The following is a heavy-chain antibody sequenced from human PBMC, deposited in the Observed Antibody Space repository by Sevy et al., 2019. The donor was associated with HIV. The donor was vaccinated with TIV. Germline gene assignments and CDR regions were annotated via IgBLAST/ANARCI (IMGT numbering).Heavy chain of an antibody. CDR3: ATTKDYYESSGSPFDY. CDR1: GYRLSQLS. D-gene: IGHD3-22*01. CDR2: FDPEDDET. J-gene: IGHJ4*02. Sequence: ASVKVSCKVSGYRLSQLSMHWVRQAPGKGLEWMGSFDPEDDETIYAQNFQGRVAMTEDTSTDTAYMELSTLSSEDTAVYYCATTKDYYESSGSPFDYWGQGTLVTVSS. V-gene: IGHV1-24*01.